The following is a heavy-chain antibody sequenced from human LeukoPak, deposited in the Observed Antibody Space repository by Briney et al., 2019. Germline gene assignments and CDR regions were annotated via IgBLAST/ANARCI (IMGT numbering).Heavy chain of an antibody. CDR2: IYYSGST. Sequence: PSQTLSLTCTVSGGSISSGGYYWSWIRQHPGKGLEWIGYIYYSGSTYYNPSLKSRVTISVDTSKNQFSLKLSSVTAADTAVYYCAGGRQLLLYSPPDASDIWGQGTMVTVSS. J-gene: IGHJ3*02. CDR3: AGGRQLLLYSPPDASDI. D-gene: IGHD2-2*02. CDR1: GGSISSGGYY. V-gene: IGHV4-31*03.